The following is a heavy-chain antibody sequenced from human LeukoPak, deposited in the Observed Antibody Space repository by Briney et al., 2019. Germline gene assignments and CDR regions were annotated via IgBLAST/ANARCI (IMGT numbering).Heavy chain of an antibody. D-gene: IGHD3-10*01. CDR3: ARYGSGSYPPFDYYMDV. CDR2: IYYSGST. Sequence: PSETLSLTCTVSGGSISSYYWSWIRQPPGTGREWIGYIYYSGSTNYNPSLRSRVTISVDTSNNQFPLKLSSMTAADTAVYYCARYGSGSYPPFDYYMDVWGKGTTVTISS. J-gene: IGHJ6*03. CDR1: GGSISSYY. V-gene: IGHV4-59*01.